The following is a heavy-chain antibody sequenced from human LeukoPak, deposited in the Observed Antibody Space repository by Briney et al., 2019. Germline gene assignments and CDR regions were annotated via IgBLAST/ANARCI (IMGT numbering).Heavy chain of an antibody. J-gene: IGHJ3*02. CDR2: IYTSGST. V-gene: IGHV4-4*07. Sequence: SEALSLTCTVSGGSISTYYWSWLRQPAGKGLEWIGRIYTSGSTNYNPSLKSRVTMSVDTSKNQFSLKLSSVTAADTAVYYCARDGDILTGYYKGSEGAFDIWGQGTMVTVSS. D-gene: IGHD3-9*01. CDR1: GGSISTYY. CDR3: ARDGDILTGYYKGSEGAFDI.